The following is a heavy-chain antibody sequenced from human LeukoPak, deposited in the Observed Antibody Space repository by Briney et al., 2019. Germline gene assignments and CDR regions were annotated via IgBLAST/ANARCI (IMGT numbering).Heavy chain of an antibody. V-gene: IGHV5-51*01. D-gene: IGHD2-8*01. CDR3: VRLRGELMDGLDF. CDR1: EDSFSTYW. J-gene: IGHJ4*02. Sequence: GESLKLSCKASEDSFSTYWLAWVRQMPGKGLEWMGVIYAGDSDTRYSPSFQGQVTISADKSLNTAYVQWSNLKASDTATYYCVRLRGELMDGLDFWGQGTLVTVSS. CDR2: IYAGDSDT.